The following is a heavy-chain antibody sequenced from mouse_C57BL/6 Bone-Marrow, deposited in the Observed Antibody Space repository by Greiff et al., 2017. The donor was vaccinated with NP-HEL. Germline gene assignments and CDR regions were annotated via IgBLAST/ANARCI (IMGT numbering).Heavy chain of an antibody. CDR1: GYTFTSYG. CDR3: ARGITTGWFAY. V-gene: IGHV1-81*01. D-gene: IGHD1-1*01. Sequence: QVQLQQSGAELARPGASVKLSCKASGYTFTSYGISWVKQRTGQGLEWIGEIYPRSGNTYYNEKFKGKATLTADKSSSTAYMELRSLTSEDSAVYFCARGITTGWFAYWGQGTLVTVSA. J-gene: IGHJ3*01. CDR2: IYPRSGNT.